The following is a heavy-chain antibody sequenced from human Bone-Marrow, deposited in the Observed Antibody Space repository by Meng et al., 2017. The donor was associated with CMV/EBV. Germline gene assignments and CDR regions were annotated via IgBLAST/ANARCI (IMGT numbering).Heavy chain of an antibody. CDR2: IYSSGST. CDR3: ARGWGSTSCYTRCYYYYYGMDV. V-gene: IGHV4-39*07. J-gene: IGHJ6*02. CDR1: GGSISSNSYY. D-gene: IGHD2-2*02. Sequence: SEPLSLTCTVSGGSISSNSYYWGWIRQPPGKRLEWIGSIYSSGSTYYNPSLKSRVTISVDTSKSQFSLKLSSVTAADTAVYYCARGWGSTSCYTRCYYYYYGMDVWGQGTTVTVSS.